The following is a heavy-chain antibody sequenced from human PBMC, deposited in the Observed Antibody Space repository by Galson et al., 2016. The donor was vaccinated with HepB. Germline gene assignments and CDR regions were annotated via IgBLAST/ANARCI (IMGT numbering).Heavy chain of an antibody. CDR1: GFTFSDYS. Sequence: SLRLSCAASGFTFSDYSMTWIRQAPGKGLQWVSDISSSSSFTHYADSVKGRFTISRDNAKNSLYLQMNSLGVEETAVYYCARDAVAMIAAGGNDYWGQGTLVTVSS. D-gene: IGHD6-13*01. J-gene: IGHJ4*02. V-gene: IGHV3-11*05. CDR3: ARDAVAMIAAGGNDY. CDR2: ISSSSSFT.